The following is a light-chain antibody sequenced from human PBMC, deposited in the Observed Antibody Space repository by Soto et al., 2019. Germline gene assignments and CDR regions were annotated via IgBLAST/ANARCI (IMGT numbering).Light chain of an antibody. CDR2: SVS. CDR3: SSYTTSSTVV. V-gene: IGLV2-14*01. J-gene: IGLJ2*01. CDR1: SSDVGGYNY. Sequence: QSVLTQPASVSGSPGQSITISCTGTSSDVGGYNYVSWYQQHPGKAPKLMIYSVSNRPSGFSNRFSGSKSGDTASLTISGLQAEDEADYYCSSYTTSSTVVFGGGTKLTVL.